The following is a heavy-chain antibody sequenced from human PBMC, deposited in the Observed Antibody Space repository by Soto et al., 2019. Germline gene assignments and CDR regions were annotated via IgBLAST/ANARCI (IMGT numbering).Heavy chain of an antibody. CDR3: ARVIPLGATFTPHIDS. J-gene: IGHJ4*02. CDR2: IYYSGST. V-gene: IGHV4-31*03. D-gene: IGHD1-26*01. Sequence: QVQLQESGPGLVKPSQTLSLTCTVSGGSISSGGYYWSWIRQHPGKGLEWIGYIYYSGSTYYNPSRKSRVTISVDTSKNQFSLKLSSVTAADTAVYYCARVIPLGATFTPHIDSWGQGTLVTVSS. CDR1: GGSISSGGYY.